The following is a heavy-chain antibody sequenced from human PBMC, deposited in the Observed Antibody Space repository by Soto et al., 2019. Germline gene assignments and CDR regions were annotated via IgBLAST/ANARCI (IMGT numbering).Heavy chain of an antibody. V-gene: IGHV4-31*03. CDR3: ARYCSGGTCQYAFDI. D-gene: IGHD2-15*01. J-gene: IGHJ3*02. CDR2: MSYSGTT. Sequence: SETLSLTCTVSGGSISSGDYYWSWIRQHPGKGLEWIAYMSYSGTTYYNPSLKTRVIISVDTSMNQFSLKLSSVTAADTAVYYCARYCSGGTCQYAFDIWGQGTMVTVSS. CDR1: GGSISSGDYY.